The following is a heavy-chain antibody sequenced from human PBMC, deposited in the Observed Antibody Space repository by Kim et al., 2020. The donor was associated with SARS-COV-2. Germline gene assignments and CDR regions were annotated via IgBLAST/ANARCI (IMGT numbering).Heavy chain of an antibody. CDR2: ISYDGSNK. V-gene: IGHV3-30*18. CDR3: AKGSRYCSSTSCYAAGYYYYGMDV. Sequence: GGSLRLSCAASGFTFSSYGMHWVRQAPGKGLEWVAVISYDGSNKYYADSVKGRFTISRDNSKNTLYLQMNSLRAEDTAVYYCAKGSRYCSSTSCYAAGYYYYGMDVWGQGTTVTVSS. CDR1: GFTFSSYG. J-gene: IGHJ6*02. D-gene: IGHD2-2*01.